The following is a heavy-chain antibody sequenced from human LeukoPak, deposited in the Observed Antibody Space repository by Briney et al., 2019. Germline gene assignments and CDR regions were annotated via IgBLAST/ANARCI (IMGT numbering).Heavy chain of an antibody. CDR1: GYSFTSYW. CDR3: ARLGLWSPIDY. Sequence: GESLKISCKGSGYSFTSYWIGWGRQMPGKGLEWMGIIYPGDSDTRYSPCFQGQVTISADKSISTAYLQWSSLKAPYTAMHYCARLGLWSPIDYWGQGTLVTVSS. CDR2: IYPGDSDT. J-gene: IGHJ4*02. D-gene: IGHD4/OR15-4a*01. V-gene: IGHV5-51*01.